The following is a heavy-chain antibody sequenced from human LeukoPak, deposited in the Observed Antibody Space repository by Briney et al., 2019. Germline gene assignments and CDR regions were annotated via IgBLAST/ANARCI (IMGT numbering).Heavy chain of an antibody. V-gene: IGHV4-34*01. J-gene: IGHJ4*02. CDR3: ARRTPGYCSGGSCYPDPHYFDY. CDR1: GGSFSGYY. CDR2: INHSGST. Sequence: SETLSLTCAVYGGSFSGYYWSWIRQPPGKGLEWIGEINHSGSTNYNPSLKSRVTISVDTSKNQFSLKLSSVTAADTAVYYCARRTPGYCSGGSCYPDPHYFDYWGQGTLVTVSS. D-gene: IGHD2-15*01.